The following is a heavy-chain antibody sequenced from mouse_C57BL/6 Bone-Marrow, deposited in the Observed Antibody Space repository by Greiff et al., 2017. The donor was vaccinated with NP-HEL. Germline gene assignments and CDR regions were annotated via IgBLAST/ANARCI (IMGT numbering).Heavy chain of an antibody. CDR3: ARYYYGRWYFDV. Sequence: EVQVVESGGDLVKPGGSLKLSCAASGFTFSSYGMSWVRQTPDKRLEWVATISSGGSYTYYPDSVKGRFTISRDNAKNTLYLQMSSLKSEDTAMYYCARYYYGRWYFDVWGTGTTVTVSS. V-gene: IGHV5-6*01. D-gene: IGHD1-1*01. CDR2: ISSGGSYT. J-gene: IGHJ1*03. CDR1: GFTFSSYG.